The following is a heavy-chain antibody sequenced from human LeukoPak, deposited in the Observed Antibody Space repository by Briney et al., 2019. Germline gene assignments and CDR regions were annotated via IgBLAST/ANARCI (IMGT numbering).Heavy chain of an antibody. V-gene: IGHV4-59*01. CDR1: GGSISSYY. J-gene: IGHJ5*02. D-gene: IGHD3-9*01. CDR3: ARVDLDYDILTGYYKSAWFDP. Sequence: SETLSLTCTVSGGSISSYYWSWLRQPPGKGLEWIGYIYYSGSTNYNPSLKSRVTISVDTSKNQFSLKLSSVTAADTAVYYCARVDLDYDILTGYYKSAWFDPWGQGTLVTVSS. CDR2: IYYSGST.